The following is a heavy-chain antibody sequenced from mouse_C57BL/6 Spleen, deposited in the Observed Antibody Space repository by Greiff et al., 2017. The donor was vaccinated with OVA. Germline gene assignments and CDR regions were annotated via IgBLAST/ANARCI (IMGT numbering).Heavy chain of an antibody. Sequence: QVQLQQPGAELVKPGASVKLSCKASGYTFTSYWMQWVKQRPGQGLEWIGEIDPSDSYTNYNQKFKGKATLTVDTSSSTAYMQLSSLTSEDSAVYYCARRGTVVATDWYFDVWGTGTTVTVSS. J-gene: IGHJ1*03. D-gene: IGHD1-1*01. V-gene: IGHV1-50*01. CDR1: GYTFTSYW. CDR2: IDPSDSYT. CDR3: ARRGTVVATDWYFDV.